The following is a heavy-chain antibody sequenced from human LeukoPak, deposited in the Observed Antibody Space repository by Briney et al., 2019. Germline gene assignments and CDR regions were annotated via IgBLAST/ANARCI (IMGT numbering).Heavy chain of an antibody. V-gene: IGHV3-30*04. CDR1: GFTFTTDP. CDR2: LSYDGTDW. J-gene: IGHJ4*02. CDR3: ARGTPAVAGIDY. Sequence: GGSLRLSCAASGFTFTTDPMHWVRQTPGKGLEWLGVLSYDGTDWYYADSVRGRFTISRDNFKKTLYLQMNSLTREDTAVYYCARGTPAVAGIDYWGLGTPVTVSS. D-gene: IGHD6-19*01.